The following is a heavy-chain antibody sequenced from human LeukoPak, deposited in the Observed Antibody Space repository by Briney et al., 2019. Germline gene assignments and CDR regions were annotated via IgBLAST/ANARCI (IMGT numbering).Heavy chain of an antibody. Sequence: ASVKVSCKASGYTFLSYGLSWVRQPPGQGLDWMGWISSYNGNTNYAQKLQGRVTMTTDTSTSTAYMDLRSLRSDDTAVYYCARIRRYSSSWYNWFDPWGQGTLVTVSS. J-gene: IGHJ5*02. V-gene: IGHV1-18*01. CDR1: GYTFLSYG. CDR2: ISSYNGNT. D-gene: IGHD6-13*01. CDR3: ARIRRYSSSWYNWFDP.